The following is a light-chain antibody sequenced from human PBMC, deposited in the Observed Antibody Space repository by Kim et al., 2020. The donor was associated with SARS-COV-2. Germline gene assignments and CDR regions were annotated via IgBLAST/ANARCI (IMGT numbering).Light chain of an antibody. CDR3: QQYENFPIT. V-gene: IGKV1-33*01. CDR1: QDIRNH. J-gene: IGKJ5*01. Sequence: ASVGDRVTISCQEGQDIRNHLNWYQQKPGKAPKLLIYDVSNLETGVPSRFSGSVSGTEFTFTIASLQPEDIATYYCQQYENFPITFGQGTRLEIK. CDR2: DVS.